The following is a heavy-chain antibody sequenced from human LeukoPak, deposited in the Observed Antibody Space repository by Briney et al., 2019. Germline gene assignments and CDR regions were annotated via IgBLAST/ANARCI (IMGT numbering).Heavy chain of an antibody. CDR2: IYYSGST. Sequence: SETLSLTCTVSGGSISSYYWSWIRQPPGKGLEWIGYIYYSGSTNYNPSLKSRVTISVDTSKNQFSLKLSSVTAADTAVYYCARDDNXGTFDYWXQGTLVTVSS. D-gene: IGHD1-1*01. CDR3: ARDDNXGTFDY. CDR1: GGSISSYY. J-gene: IGHJ4*02. V-gene: IGHV4-59*01.